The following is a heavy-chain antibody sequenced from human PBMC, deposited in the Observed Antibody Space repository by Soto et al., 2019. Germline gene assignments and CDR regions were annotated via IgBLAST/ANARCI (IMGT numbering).Heavy chain of an antibody. V-gene: IGHV4-30-2*01. CDR2: IYDSGKA. J-gene: IGHJ3*02. CDR3: AAETQYFFDRNGSPTGPHFAPDM. Sequence: SETLSLTCAVSGDSISSGGYSWNWIRQPPGKGLEWIGYIYDSGKAYYNPSLKSRVIISVDTSENQFSLKVTSVTAADTAVYYCAAETQYFFDRNGSPTGPHFAPDMWGLWTMVT. D-gene: IGHD3-22*01. CDR1: GDSISSGGYS.